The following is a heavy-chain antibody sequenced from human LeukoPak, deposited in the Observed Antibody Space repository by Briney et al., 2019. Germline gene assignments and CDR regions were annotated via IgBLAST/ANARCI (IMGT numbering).Heavy chain of an antibody. J-gene: IGHJ4*02. V-gene: IGHV1-18*01. CDR2: ISGNTGNT. CDR3: ARDNSGLEY. CDR1: GCTFINYH. Sequence: ASVKVSCKASGCTFINYHISWVRQAPGQGLEWMGWISGNTGNTNYAQKLQGRVTMTTDTSTSTAYMELRSLRSDDTAVYYCARDNSGLEYWGQGTLVTVSS.